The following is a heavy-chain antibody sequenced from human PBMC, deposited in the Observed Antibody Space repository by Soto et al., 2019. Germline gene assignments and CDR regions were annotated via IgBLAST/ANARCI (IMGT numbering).Heavy chain of an antibody. CDR3: AKDRWLVTIFGVVIPLFDY. V-gene: IGHV3-23*01. Sequence: EVQLLESGGGLVQPGGSLRLSCAASGFTFSSYAMSWVRQPPGKGLEWVSAISGSGGSTYYADSVKGRFTISRDNSKNTRYLQTNSLRAEDTAVYYCAKDRWLVTIFGVVIPLFDYWGQGTLVTVSS. CDR2: ISGSGGST. J-gene: IGHJ4*02. D-gene: IGHD3-3*01. CDR1: GFTFSSYA.